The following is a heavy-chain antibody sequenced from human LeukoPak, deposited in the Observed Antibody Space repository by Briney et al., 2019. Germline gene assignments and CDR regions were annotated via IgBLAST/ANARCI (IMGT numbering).Heavy chain of an antibody. CDR1: GGSISSSSYY. D-gene: IGHD6-13*01. Sequence: SETLSLTCTVSGGSISSSSYYWGWIRQPPGKGLEWTGSIYYSGRTYYNPSLKSRVTISVDTSKNQFSLKLSSVTAADTAVYYWARHNGGPIAAAGLDYFDYWGQGTLVTVSS. CDR2: IYYSGRT. V-gene: IGHV4-39*01. CDR3: ARHNGGPIAAAGLDYFDY. J-gene: IGHJ4*02.